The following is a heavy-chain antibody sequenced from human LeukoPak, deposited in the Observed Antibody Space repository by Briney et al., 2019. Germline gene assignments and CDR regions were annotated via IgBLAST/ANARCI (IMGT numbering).Heavy chain of an antibody. Sequence: SETLSLTCTVAGGSISSYYWSWIRQPAGKGPEWIGRIYTSGSTNYNPFLKSRVTISVDKSKNQFSLKLSSVTAADTAVYYCARDTAGYCSGGSCYPNWFDPWGQGTPVTVSS. CDR2: IYTSGST. D-gene: IGHD2-15*01. CDR3: ARDTAGYCSGGSCYPNWFDP. V-gene: IGHV4-4*07. J-gene: IGHJ5*02. CDR1: GGSISSYY.